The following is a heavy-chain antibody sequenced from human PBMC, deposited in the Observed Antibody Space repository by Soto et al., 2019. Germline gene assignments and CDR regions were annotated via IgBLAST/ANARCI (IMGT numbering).Heavy chain of an antibody. CDR1: GFVFSHNY. J-gene: IGHJ4*02. V-gene: IGHV3-7*01. CDR3: VREKDFGSGYGLDH. Sequence: VGSLRLSCTASGFVFSHNYMSWVRQAPGKGLEWVANIKQDGTEKSYVDSVRGRFTISRDNDKRLVTLQMTRLTFEDTAVYYCVREKDFGSGYGLDHWGQGIEVTVSS. D-gene: IGHD3-3*01. CDR2: IKQDGTEK.